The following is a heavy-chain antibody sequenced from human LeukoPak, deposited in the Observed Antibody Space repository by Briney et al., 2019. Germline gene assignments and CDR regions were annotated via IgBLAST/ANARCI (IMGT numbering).Heavy chain of an antibody. CDR1: GFTFSSFG. J-gene: IGHJ6*02. CDR2: IWYDGTNK. D-gene: IGHD2-15*01. Sequence: GRSLRLSCAASGFTFSSFGMHWVRQAPGKGLEWVAVIWYDGTNKYYADSVKGRFTISRDNSKNTLYLQMNSLRAEDTAVYYCARRYCSGGSCYYQDYYYGMDVWGQGTTVTVSS. CDR3: ARRYCSGGSCYYQDYYYGMDV. V-gene: IGHV3-33*01.